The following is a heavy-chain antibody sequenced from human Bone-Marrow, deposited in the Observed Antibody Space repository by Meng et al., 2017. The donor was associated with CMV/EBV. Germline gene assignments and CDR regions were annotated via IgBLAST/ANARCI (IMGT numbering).Heavy chain of an antibody. Sequence: SLVLSCAASGFPFGAFVMGWVRQAPGEGLEWVSLITATGNTFYADSVKGRFTISRDNSKNTVYLQMNNLRAEETAIYYCAKSRLGDYWGQGTLVTVSS. CDR3: AKSRLGDY. D-gene: IGHD7-27*01. CDR1: GFPFGAFV. J-gene: IGHJ4*02. CDR2: ITATGNT. V-gene: IGHV3-23*01.